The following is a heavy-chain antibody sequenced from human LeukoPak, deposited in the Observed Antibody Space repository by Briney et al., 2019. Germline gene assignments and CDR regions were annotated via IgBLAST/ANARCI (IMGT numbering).Heavy chain of an antibody. CDR3: SKEPRGSSWPYYFDY. J-gene: IGHJ4*02. CDR1: GFTFDNYA. CDR2: ISWNSGNI. V-gene: IGHV3-9*01. D-gene: IGHD6-13*01. Sequence: GRSLRLSCAASGFTFDNYAVHWVRQAPGKGLEWVSGISWNSGNIVYADSVKGRFTISRDNAKNSLYLQMNSLRTEDTALYYCSKEPRGSSWPYYFDYWGQGTLVTVSS.